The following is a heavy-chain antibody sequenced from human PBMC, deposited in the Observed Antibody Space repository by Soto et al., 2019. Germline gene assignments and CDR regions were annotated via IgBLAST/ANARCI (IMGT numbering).Heavy chain of an antibody. CDR3: ARVVAVAGTLYYFDF. CDR1: GYTFTSYG. CDR2: ISAYNGNT. Sequence: ASVKVSCKASGYTFTSYGISWVRQAPGQGLEWMGWISAYNGNTNYAQKLQGRVTMTTDTSTSTAYMELRSLRSDDTAVYYCARVVAVAGTLYYFDFWGQGTRVTVSS. D-gene: IGHD6-19*01. V-gene: IGHV1-18*01. J-gene: IGHJ4*02.